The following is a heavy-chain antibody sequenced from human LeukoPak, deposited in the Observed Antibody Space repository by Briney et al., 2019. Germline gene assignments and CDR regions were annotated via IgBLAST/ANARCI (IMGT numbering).Heavy chain of an antibody. V-gene: IGHV1-69*06. Sequence: ASVKVSCKASGGTFSSYAISWVRQAPGQGLEWMGGIIPIFGTANYAQKFQGRVTITADKSTSTAYMELSSLRSEDTAVYYCARAGYSSSWYSYFDYWGQGTLVTVSS. CDR1: GGTFSSYA. CDR3: ARAGYSSSWYSYFDY. J-gene: IGHJ4*02. CDR2: IIPIFGTA. D-gene: IGHD6-13*01.